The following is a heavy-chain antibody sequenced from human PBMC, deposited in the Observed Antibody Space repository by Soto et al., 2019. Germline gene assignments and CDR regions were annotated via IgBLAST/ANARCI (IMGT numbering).Heavy chain of an antibody. CDR1: GGSISSGDYY. J-gene: IGHJ4*02. D-gene: IGHD4-4*01. CDR2: IYYSGST. CDR3: ARGALTTRRGGLDY. V-gene: IGHV4-30-4*01. Sequence: QVQLQESGPGLVKPSQTLSLTCTVSGGSISSGDYYWSWIRQPPGKGLEWIGYIYYSGSTYYNRSLKSRVTISVDTSKNQLSLKVSSVTAADTAVYYCARGALTTRRGGLDYWGQGTLVTVSS.